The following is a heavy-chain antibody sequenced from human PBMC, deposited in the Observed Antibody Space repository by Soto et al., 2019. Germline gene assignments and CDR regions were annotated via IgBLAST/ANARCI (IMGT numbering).Heavy chain of an antibody. J-gene: IGHJ6*02. CDR3: ARENLVWERYYYYYYGMDV. Sequence: GGSLRLSCAASGFTFSSYAMHWVRQAPGKGLEWVAVISYDGSNKYYADSVKGRFTISRDNSKNTLYLQMNSLRAEDTAVYYCARENLVWERYYYYYYGMDVWGQGTTVTVSS. CDR2: ISYDGSNK. CDR1: GFTFSSYA. D-gene: IGHD1-26*01. V-gene: IGHV3-30-3*01.